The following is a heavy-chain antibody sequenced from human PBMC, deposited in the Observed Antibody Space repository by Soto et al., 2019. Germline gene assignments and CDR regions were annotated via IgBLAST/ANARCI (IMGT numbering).Heavy chain of an antibody. V-gene: IGHV1-18*01. CDR1: GYAFTTCG. D-gene: IGHD1-1*01. CDR3: ARGRYGDY. Sequence: QVHLVQSGAEVKKPGASVKVSGKGSGYAFTTCGITWVRQVPGQGLEWMRWISANNGNTNYAQNLQCRVTVTRDTSSSPAYMELRSLRSDNTAVYYCARGRYGDYWGQGARVNVSS. CDR2: ISANNGNT. J-gene: IGHJ4*02.